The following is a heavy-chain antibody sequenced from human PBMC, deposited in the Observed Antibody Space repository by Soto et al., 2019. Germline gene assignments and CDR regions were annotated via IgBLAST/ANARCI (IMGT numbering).Heavy chain of an antibody. CDR1: GFTFSSPY. V-gene: IGHV3-30-3*01. Sequence: PGGSLRLSCSTSGFTFSSPYMHWFRQAPGRGLEWVAVISSDGGLQFYADSVRGRFTISRDNSKNTLYLQMNSLKDEDTALYYCATEVVTTQWFFDNWGQRILVTVAS. D-gene: IGHD4-17*01. J-gene: IGHJ4*02. CDR2: ISSDGGLQ. CDR3: ATEVVTTQWFFDN.